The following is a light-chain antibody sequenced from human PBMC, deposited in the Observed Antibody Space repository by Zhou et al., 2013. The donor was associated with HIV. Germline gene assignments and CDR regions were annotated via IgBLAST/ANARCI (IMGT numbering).Light chain of an antibody. Sequence: DIQMTQSPTSLSASVGDRVTITCRPSQTIDNYLNWYQRKPGKAPKLLIYGASILHSGVPSRFSGSVFRTEFTFTISSLQPEDSATYYCQQYHDLPVTFGGGTKV. V-gene: IGKV1-33*01. CDR3: QQYHDLPVT. CDR1: QTIDNY. CDR2: GAS. J-gene: IGKJ4*01.